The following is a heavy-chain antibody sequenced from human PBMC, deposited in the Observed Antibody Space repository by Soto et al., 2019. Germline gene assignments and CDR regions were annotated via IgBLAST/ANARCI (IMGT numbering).Heavy chain of an antibody. CDR3: ARDLWGYCCVGCYPLDV. D-gene: IGHD2-21*02. V-gene: IGHV4-59*01. CDR2: MYNTVRA. J-gene: IGHJ6*03. Sequence: QVRLQESGPGLVKPSETLSLTCTVSGGSLSSYYCSWIRQPPGKGLEWRGYMYNTVRAIYNPYLQSRVTISVDTSKNQFSMKMNSVTAADTSVYDFARDLWGYCCVGCYPLDVRGKGTTVTVSS. CDR1: GGSLSSYY.